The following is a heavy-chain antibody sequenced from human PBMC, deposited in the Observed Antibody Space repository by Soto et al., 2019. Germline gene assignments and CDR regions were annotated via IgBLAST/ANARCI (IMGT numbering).Heavy chain of an antibody. D-gene: IGHD6-13*01. CDR1: GYTFTSYG. CDR2: LSDYNGNT. CDR3: AIESTSSCHDY. Sequence: QVQLVQSGAEVKKPGASLKVSCKTSGYTFTSYGTSCVRQAPGQGLEWMGWLSDYNGNTKYAQKHQGRVTMTTDTSSRTAYMELRSLGSDDTAVYYCAIESTSSCHDYWGHGTLVTVSS. V-gene: IGHV1-18*01. J-gene: IGHJ4*01.